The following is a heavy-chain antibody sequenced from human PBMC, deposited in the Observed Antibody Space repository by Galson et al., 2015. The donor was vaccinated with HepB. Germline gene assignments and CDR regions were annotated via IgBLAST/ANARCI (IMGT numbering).Heavy chain of an antibody. J-gene: IGHJ6*02. CDR3: ATDLWIYGDYRVLYYGMDV. D-gene: IGHD4-17*01. V-gene: IGHV1-24*01. Sequence: SVKVSCKVSGYTLTELSMHWVRQAPGKGLEWMGGFDPEDGETIYAQKFQGRVTMTEYTSTDTAYMALSSLRSEDTAVYYGATDLWIYGDYRVLYYGMDVWGQGTTVTVSS. CDR1: GYTLTELS. CDR2: FDPEDGET.